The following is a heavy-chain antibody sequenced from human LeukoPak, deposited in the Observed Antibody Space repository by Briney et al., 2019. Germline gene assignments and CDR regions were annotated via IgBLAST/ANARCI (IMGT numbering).Heavy chain of an antibody. CDR3: ARGYYYDSSGYYHFDY. V-gene: IGHV1-8*01. CDR1: GYTFTSYD. J-gene: IGHJ4*02. Sequence: ASVKVSCKASGYTFTSYDINRVRQATGQGLEWMGWMNPNSGNTGYAQKFQGRVTMTRNTSISTAYMELSSLRSEDTAVYYCARGYYYDSSGYYHFDYWGQGTLVTVSS. CDR2: MNPNSGNT. D-gene: IGHD3-22*01.